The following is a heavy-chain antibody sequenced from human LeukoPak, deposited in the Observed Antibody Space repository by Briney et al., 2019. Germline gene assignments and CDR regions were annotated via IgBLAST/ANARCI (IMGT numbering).Heavy chain of an antibody. Sequence: TSVKVSCKASGFTFASSAVQWVRHARGQRLEWIEWLVVGSANTNYAQKFQERVTITRDMSTGTAYMELSSLRSEDTAVYYCAAFDAGDCGGDCPYFSFPWGQRTLVTVSS. J-gene: IGHJ5*02. D-gene: IGHD2-21*02. CDR3: AAFDAGDCGGDCPYFSFP. V-gene: IGHV1-58*01. CDR2: LVVGSANT. CDR1: GFTFASSA.